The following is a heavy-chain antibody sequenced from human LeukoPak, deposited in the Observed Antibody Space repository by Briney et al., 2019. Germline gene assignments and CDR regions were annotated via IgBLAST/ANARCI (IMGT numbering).Heavy chain of an antibody. CDR3: VRGGGSSGYDLDF. D-gene: IGHD5-12*01. J-gene: IGHJ4*02. Sequence: GGSLRLSCAASGFTFSSYWMHWVRQAPGKGLVWVSRINSDGSNIGYGISVKGRFTILRDNAKNTLYLQMNSLTAEDTAIYYCVRGGGSSGYDLDFWGQGTLVTVSS. V-gene: IGHV3-74*01. CDR1: GFTFSSYW. CDR2: INSDGSNI.